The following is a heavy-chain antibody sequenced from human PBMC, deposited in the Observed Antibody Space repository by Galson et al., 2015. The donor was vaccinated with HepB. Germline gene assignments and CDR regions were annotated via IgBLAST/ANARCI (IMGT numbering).Heavy chain of an antibody. Sequence: SLRLSCAASGFTFSKYDMYWVRQATGKGLEWVSGIDTSGDTYYAGSVKGRFTISRENAKNSLYLRMNGLRAGDTAVYYCARDVLLTGPGGAYYYYGMDVWGPGTTVTVSS. CDR3: ARDVLLTGPGGAYYYYGMDV. D-gene: IGHD7-27*01. CDR2: IDTSGDT. V-gene: IGHV3-13*04. J-gene: IGHJ6*02. CDR1: GFTFSKYD.